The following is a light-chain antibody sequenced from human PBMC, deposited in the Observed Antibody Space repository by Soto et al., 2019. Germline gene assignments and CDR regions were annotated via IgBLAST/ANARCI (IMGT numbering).Light chain of an antibody. CDR2: EVS. V-gene: IGLV2-14*01. Sequence: QSALTQPASVSGSPGQSITISCTGTSSDVGGYNYVSWYQQHPGKAPKLMISEVSNRPSGVSDRFSASKSGNTASLTISGLQAVDEADYYCSSYTSSSTRVFGSGTKLTVL. CDR3: SSYTSSSTRV. J-gene: IGLJ1*01. CDR1: SSDVGGYNY.